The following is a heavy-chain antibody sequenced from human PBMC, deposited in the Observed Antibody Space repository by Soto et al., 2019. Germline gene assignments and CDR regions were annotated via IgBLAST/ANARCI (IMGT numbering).Heavy chain of an antibody. J-gene: IGHJ4*02. D-gene: IGHD3-10*01. CDR2: IIPFHGVT. CDR1: GGTFSPYT. V-gene: IGHV1-69*08. CDR3: TRDWEITVSTWSFGVF. Sequence: QVQLVQSGAEVKKPGSSVKVSCKASGGTFSPYTINWVRQAPGQGLEWMGRIIPFHGVTNYAPKWQARVTITADKSTSTAYMELSGLRFEDTAMYCCTRDWEITVSTWSFGVFWGRGTLVTVSS.